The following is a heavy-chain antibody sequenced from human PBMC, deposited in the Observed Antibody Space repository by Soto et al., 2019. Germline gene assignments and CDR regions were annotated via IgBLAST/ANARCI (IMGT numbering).Heavy chain of an antibody. CDR2: IDGSGGIT. D-gene: IGHD3-10*01. CDR1: GFTFGTPD. J-gene: IGHJ5*02. Sequence: QLLQSGGGLVQPGGSLTHSCAASGFTFGTPDMSWVRQAPGEGLEWVSTIDGSGGITYYADSVKGRFTISRDNSRNTVYLQMNSLRGDDTALYYCVKNSGWFNTWGQGALVTVSS. CDR3: VKNSGWFNT. V-gene: IGHV3-23*01.